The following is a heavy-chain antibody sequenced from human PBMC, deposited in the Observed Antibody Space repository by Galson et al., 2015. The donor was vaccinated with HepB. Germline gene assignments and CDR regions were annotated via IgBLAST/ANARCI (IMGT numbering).Heavy chain of an antibody. D-gene: IGHD1-14*01. CDR1: GFSISSNW. CDR3: ARERNTNYGWFDP. V-gene: IGHV3-7*01. CDR2: IKQDGSEQ. Sequence: SLRLSCAASGFSISSNWMTWLRQAPGKGLEWVANIKQDGSEQDYMDSVKGRFTISRDNARNLLYLQTNSLRAEDTAVYYCARERNTNYGWFDPWGQGTLVTVSS. J-gene: IGHJ5*02.